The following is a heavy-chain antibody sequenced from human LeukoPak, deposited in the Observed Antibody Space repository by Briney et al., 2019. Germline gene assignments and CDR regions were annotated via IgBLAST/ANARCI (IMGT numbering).Heavy chain of an antibody. V-gene: IGHV4-61*01. Sequence: PSETLSLTCTVSGGSVSSGSYYWRWIRQPPGTGLEWIAYIYYSGSTNYNPSLKSRVTISVDTSKNQFSLKLSSVTAADTAVYYCARDLRVRAYCSGGSCYSGYYYGMDVWGKGTTVTVSS. CDR2: IYYSGST. CDR1: GGSVSSGSYY. CDR3: ARDLRVRAYCSGGSCYSGYYYGMDV. D-gene: IGHD2-15*01. J-gene: IGHJ6*04.